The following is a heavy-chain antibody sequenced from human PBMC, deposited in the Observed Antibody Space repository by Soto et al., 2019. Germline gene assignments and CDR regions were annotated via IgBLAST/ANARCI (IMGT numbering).Heavy chain of an antibody. Sequence: GGSLRLSCAASGFTFSSYAMHWVRQAPGKGLEWVAVISYDGSNKYYADSVKGRFTISRDNSKNTLYLQMNSLRAEDTAVYYCARDVRGDSSSKYNWFDPWGQGTLVTVSS. D-gene: IGHD6-13*01. CDR3: ARDVRGDSSSKYNWFDP. J-gene: IGHJ5*02. CDR1: GFTFSSYA. CDR2: ISYDGSNK. V-gene: IGHV3-30-3*01.